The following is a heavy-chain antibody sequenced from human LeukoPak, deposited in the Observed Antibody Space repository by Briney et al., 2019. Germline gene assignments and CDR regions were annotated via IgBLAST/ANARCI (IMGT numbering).Heavy chain of an antibody. CDR1: GFTFSRYA. CDR2: ISTNGGST. CDR3: AVEYGGYDWEGGFDY. V-gene: IGHV3-64*01. J-gene: IGHJ4*02. D-gene: IGHD5-12*01. Sequence: QTGGSLRLSCAASGFTFSRYALHWVRQAPGKGLEYVSSISTNGGSTYYANSVKGRFTISRDNSKNTLFLQLGSLRAEDMAVYYCAVEYGGYDWEGGFDYWGQGTLVTVSS.